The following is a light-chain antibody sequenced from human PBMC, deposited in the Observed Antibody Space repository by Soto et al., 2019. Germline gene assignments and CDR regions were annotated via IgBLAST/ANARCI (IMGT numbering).Light chain of an antibody. CDR1: SSSIGSNA. V-gene: IGLV1-44*01. CDR3: AAWDDSLNAYV. Sequence: QSVLTQPPSASGTPGQRVTLSCSGSSSSIGSNAVNWYQQFPGTAPKLLIYTNNRRPSGVPDRFSGSKSGTSASLAISGLQSEDEADYYCAAWDDSLNAYVFGTGTKLTVL. J-gene: IGLJ1*01. CDR2: TNN.